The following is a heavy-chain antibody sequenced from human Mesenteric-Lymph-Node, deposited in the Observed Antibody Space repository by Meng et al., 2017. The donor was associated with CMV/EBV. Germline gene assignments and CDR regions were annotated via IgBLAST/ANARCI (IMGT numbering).Heavy chain of an antibody. J-gene: IGHJ3*02. Sequence: GESLKISCAASGFTFSNYGIHWVRQAPGKGLEWMTFISYDGSSIYYADSVKGRFTISRDTSKDTLYLQMNSLRVEDTAVYYCARDYWVRLIGGVFHIWGQGTMVTVSS. D-gene: IGHD3-10*01. CDR2: ISYDGSSI. CDR1: GFTFSNYG. CDR3: ARDYWVRLIGGVFHI. V-gene: IGHV3-30*04.